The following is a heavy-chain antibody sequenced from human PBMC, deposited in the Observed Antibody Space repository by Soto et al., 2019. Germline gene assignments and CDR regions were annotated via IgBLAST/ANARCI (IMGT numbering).Heavy chain of an antibody. J-gene: IGHJ6*02. CDR1: GFTFSSYS. Sequence: EVQLVESGGGLVKPGVSLRLSCAASGFTFSSYSMNWVRQAPGKGLEWVSSISSSSSYIYYADSVKGRFTISSDNAKNALDLQMNSLRAEDTAVYYCARFVAGYYYYYYGMDVWGPGTTVTFAS. V-gene: IGHV3-21*01. CDR3: ARFVAGYYYYYYGMDV. CDR2: ISSSSSYI. D-gene: IGHD6-19*01.